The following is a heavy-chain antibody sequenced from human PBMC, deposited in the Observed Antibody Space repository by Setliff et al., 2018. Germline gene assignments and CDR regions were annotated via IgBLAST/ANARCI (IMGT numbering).Heavy chain of an antibody. CDR1: GGSISSYY. V-gene: IGHV4-4*08. CDR2: IAPSGST. D-gene: IGHD3-22*01. Sequence: SETLSLTCTVSGGSISSYYWSWIRQPPGKGLEWIGHIAPSGSTNYNPSLKSRVTLSVDTSKNQFSLKVSSVTAADTAVYYCAKEDYSDSSGYYYETPWFDPWGQGTLVTVSS. CDR3: AKEDYSDSSGYYYETPWFDP. J-gene: IGHJ5*02.